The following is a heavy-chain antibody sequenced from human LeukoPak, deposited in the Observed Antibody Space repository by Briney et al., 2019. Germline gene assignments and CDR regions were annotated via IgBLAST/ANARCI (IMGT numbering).Heavy chain of an antibody. CDR3: ARDRPGGGGASDY. V-gene: IGHV4-38-2*02. CDR1: GYSISSGYY. CDR2: IYHSGGT. Sequence: SETLSLTCAVSGYSISSGYYWGWIRQPPGKGLEWIGTIYHSGGTYYNPSLKSRVTMSVDTSKNQFSLKLSSVTAADTAVYYCARDRPGGGGASDYWGQGTLVTVSS. J-gene: IGHJ4*02. D-gene: IGHD2-15*01.